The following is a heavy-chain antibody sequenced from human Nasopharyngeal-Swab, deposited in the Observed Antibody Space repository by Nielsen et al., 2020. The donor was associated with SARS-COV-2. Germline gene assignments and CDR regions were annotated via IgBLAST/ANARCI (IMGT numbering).Heavy chain of an antibody. V-gene: IGHV1-24*01. D-gene: IGHD3-10*01. J-gene: IGHJ4*02. CDR1: GYTLTELS. CDR3: ATDRHGFIRGGFDY. Sequence: ASVKVSCKVSGYTLTELSIHWVRQAPGKGLEWMGGFDPEDGETIYAQKFQGRVTMTEDTSTDTAYMELSSLRSEDTAVYYCATDRHGFIRGGFDYWGQGTLVTVSS. CDR2: FDPEDGET.